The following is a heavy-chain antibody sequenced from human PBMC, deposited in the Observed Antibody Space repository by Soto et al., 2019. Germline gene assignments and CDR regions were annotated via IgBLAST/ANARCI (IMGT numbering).Heavy chain of an antibody. CDR1: GGSISSYY. Sequence: QVQLQESGPGLVKPSETLSLTCTVAGGSISSYYWSWIRQPPGKGLEWIGYIYYSGSTNYNPSLKSRVTISVDTSKSQVSLKLSSVTAADTAVYYWARDSNYYGMDVWGQGTTVTVSS. J-gene: IGHJ6*02. V-gene: IGHV4-59*01. CDR2: IYYSGST. CDR3: ARDSNYYGMDV. D-gene: IGHD3-3*02.